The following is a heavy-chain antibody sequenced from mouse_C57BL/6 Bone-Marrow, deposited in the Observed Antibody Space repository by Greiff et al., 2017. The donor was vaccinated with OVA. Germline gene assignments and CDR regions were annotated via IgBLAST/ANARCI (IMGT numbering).Heavy chain of an antibody. V-gene: IGHV1-81*01. CDR3: ARDRLYHYYAMDY. D-gene: IGHD2-12*01. CDR1: GYTFTSYG. Sequence: VKLQESGAELARPGASVKLSCKASGYTFTSYGISWVKQRTGQGLEWIGEIYPRSGNTYYNEKFKGKATLTADKSSSTAYMELRSLTSEDSAVYFCARDRLYHYYAMDYWGQGTSVTVSS. CDR2: IYPRSGNT. J-gene: IGHJ4*01.